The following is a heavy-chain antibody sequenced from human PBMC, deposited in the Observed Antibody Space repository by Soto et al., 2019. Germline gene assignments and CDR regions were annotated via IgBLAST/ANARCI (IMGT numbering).Heavy chain of an antibody. J-gene: IGHJ4*02. Sequence: GESLKISCAASGFTFSDYYMTWIRQAPGKGLEWVSYISSSGSHRFYAGSVKGRFTISRDNDKNSLYVQLNSLRGEDTAMYYCARAGYSSGWVDYWGQGTLVTVSS. CDR2: ISSSGSHR. V-gene: IGHV3-11*01. CDR1: GFTFSDYY. D-gene: IGHD6-19*01. CDR3: ARAGYSSGWVDY.